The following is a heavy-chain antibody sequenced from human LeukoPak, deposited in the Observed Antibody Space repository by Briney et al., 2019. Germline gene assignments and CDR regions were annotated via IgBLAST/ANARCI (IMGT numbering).Heavy chain of an antibody. V-gene: IGHV1-2*02. CDR3: AIIVATIGPFDY. CDR2: INPNSGGT. J-gene: IGHJ4*02. CDR1: GYTFTGYY. Sequence: AASVKVSCKASGYTFTGYYMHWVRQAPGQGLGWIGWINPNSGGTNYAQKFQGRVTMARDTSISTAYMELSRLRSDDTAVYYCAIIVATIGPFDYWGQGTLVTVSS. D-gene: IGHD5-12*01.